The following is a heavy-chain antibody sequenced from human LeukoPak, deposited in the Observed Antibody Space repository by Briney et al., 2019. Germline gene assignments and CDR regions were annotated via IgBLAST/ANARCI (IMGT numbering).Heavy chain of an antibody. CDR1: GYTFTGYY. J-gene: IGHJ3*02. CDR2: INPNSGGT. D-gene: IGHD2-15*01. CDR3: ERELERSGSLVAVDI. Sequence: ASVKVSCKASGYTFTGYYMHWVRQAPGQGLEWMGWINPNSGGTNYAQKFQGRVTMTRGPSISTAYMELSKLRSHETAVYFGERELERSGSLVAVDIWGQGTTVTASS. V-gene: IGHV1-2*02.